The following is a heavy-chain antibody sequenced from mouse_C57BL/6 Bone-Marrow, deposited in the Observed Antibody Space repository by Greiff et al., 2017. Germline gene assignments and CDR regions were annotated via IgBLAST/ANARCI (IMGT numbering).Heavy chain of an antibody. CDR2: ISNGGGST. J-gene: IGHJ1*03. V-gene: IGHV5-12*01. Sequence: EVQLVESGGGLVQPGGSLKLSCAASGFTFSDYYMYWVRQTPEKRLERVAYISNGGGSTYYPDTVKGRFTISRDNAKNTLYLQMSRLKSEDTAMYYCARETYFDVWGTGTTVTVSS. CDR1: GFTFSDYY. CDR3: ARETYFDV.